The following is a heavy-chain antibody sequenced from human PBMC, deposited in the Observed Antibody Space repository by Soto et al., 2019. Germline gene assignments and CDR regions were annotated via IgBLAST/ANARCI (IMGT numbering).Heavy chain of an antibody. J-gene: IGHJ4*02. CDR1: GFTFSSHS. V-gene: IGHV3-48*01. Sequence: EVQLVESGGGLVQPGGSLRLSCAASGFTFSSHSMNWVRQAPGKGLEWVSYISSSSRTIYYADSVKGRFTSSRDNAKNSLYLQMNSLRAEDTAVYYCARDDEMGYFDYWGQGTRVTVSS. D-gene: IGHD3-16*01. CDR2: ISSSSRTI. CDR3: ARDDEMGYFDY.